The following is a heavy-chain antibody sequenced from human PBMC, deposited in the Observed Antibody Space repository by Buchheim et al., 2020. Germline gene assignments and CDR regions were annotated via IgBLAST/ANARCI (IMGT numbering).Heavy chain of an antibody. CDR2: INHSGST. V-gene: IGHV4-34*01. CDR1: GGSFSGYY. D-gene: IGHD2-2*01. J-gene: IGHJ6*03. Sequence: QVQLQQWGAGLLKPSETLSLTCAVYGGSFSGYYWSWIRQPPGKGLEWIGEINHSGSTNYNPSLKSRVTISVDTSKNQFSLKLSSVTAADTAVYYCAREWGCSSTSCWYYMDVWGKGTT. CDR3: AREWGCSSTSCWYYMDV.